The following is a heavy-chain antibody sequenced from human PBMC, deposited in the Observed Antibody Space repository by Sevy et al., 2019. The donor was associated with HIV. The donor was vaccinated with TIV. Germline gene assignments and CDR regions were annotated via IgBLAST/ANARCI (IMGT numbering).Heavy chain of an antibody. CDR1: GGSFSGYY. CDR3: ARHCTGGSCSHAFDI. V-gene: IGHV4-34*01. D-gene: IGHD2-15*01. Sequence: SDTLSLTCAVYGGSFSGYYWSWIRQPPGKGLEWIGEINHSGGTNYNPSLKSRVTISVDTSKNQFSLKLSSVTAADTAVYYCARHCTGGSCSHAFDIWGQGTMVTVSS. J-gene: IGHJ3*02. CDR2: INHSGGT.